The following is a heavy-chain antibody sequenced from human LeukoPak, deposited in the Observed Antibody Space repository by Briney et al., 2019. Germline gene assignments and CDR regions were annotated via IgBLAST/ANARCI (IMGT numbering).Heavy chain of an antibody. CDR1: GGSVTSGSYY. CDR3: ATSLESYYYMDV. D-gene: IGHD5-24*01. J-gene: IGHJ6*03. V-gene: IGHV4-61*01. CDR2: IYYTGST. Sequence: PSETLSLTCTISGGSVTSGSYYWSWIRQPPEKGLEWIGYIYYTGSTDYNPTLKSRVTISVETSKNQFSLQLSSVTAADTAIYYCATSLESYYYMDVWGKGTTVTVSS.